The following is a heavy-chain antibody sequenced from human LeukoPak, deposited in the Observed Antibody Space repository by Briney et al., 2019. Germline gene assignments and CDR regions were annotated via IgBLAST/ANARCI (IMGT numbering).Heavy chain of an antibody. D-gene: IGHD3-16*02. V-gene: IGHV1-2*02. CDR3: ARVYDYVWGSYRSTYFDY. CDR2: INPNSGGT. CDR1: GYTSTGYY. Sequence: GASVKVSCKASGYTSTGYYMHWVRQAPGQGLEWMGWINPNSGGTNYAQKFQGRVTMTRDTSISTAYMELSRLRSDDTAVYYCARVYDYVWGSYRSTYFDYWGQGTLVTVSS. J-gene: IGHJ4*02.